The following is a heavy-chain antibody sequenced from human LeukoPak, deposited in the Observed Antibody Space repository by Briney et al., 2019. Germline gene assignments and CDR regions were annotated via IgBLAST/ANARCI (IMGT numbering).Heavy chain of an antibody. CDR3: AKDDVAVAGTPIFDY. J-gene: IGHJ4*02. Sequence: GSLRLSCAASGFTFSSYAMSWVRQAPGKGLEWVSAISGSGGSTYCADSVKGRFTISRDNSRNTLYLQMYSLRAEDPAVYYCAKDDVAVAGTPIFDYWGQGTLVTVSS. CDR1: GFTFSSYA. V-gene: IGHV3-23*01. D-gene: IGHD6-19*01. CDR2: ISGSGGST.